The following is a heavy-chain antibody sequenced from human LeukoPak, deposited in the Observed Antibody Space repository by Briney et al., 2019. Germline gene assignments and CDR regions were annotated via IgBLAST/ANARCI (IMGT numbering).Heavy chain of an antibody. CDR2: ISGSGGST. Sequence: GGSLRLSCAASGFTFSSYAMSWVRQAPGKGLEWVSAISGSGGSTYYADSVKGRFTISRDNSKNTLYLQMNSLGAEDTAVYYCAKDVLIVVVDGGYFDYWGQGTLVTVSS. J-gene: IGHJ4*02. D-gene: IGHD3-22*01. V-gene: IGHV3-23*01. CDR3: AKDVLIVVVDGGYFDY. CDR1: GFTFSSYA.